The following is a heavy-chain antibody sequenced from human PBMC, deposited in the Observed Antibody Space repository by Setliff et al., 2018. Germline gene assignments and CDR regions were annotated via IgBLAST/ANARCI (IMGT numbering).Heavy chain of an antibody. CDR3: MSTPSGTYSTYYYYYNMDV. D-gene: IGHD3-10*01. CDR2: IKRKTDGETT. V-gene: IGHV3-15*01. Sequence: AGGSLRLSCAASGFTFSNAWMSWVRQAPGKGLEWVGQIKRKTDGETTDYAAPVKGRFINSRDDSKRTLYLQMNSLKNEDTALYYCMSTPSGTYSTYYYYYNMDVWGKGTQVTVS. CDR1: GFTFSNAW. J-gene: IGHJ6*03.